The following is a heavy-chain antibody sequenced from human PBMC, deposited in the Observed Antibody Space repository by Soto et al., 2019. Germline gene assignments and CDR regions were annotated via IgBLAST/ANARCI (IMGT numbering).Heavy chain of an antibody. CDR3: ARRLDV. CDR1: GRSFSGYY. V-gene: IGHV4-34*01. D-gene: IGHD3-3*01. CDR2: INHSGST. Sequence: PSETLSLTCVVYGRSFSGYYWSWIRQPPGKGLEWIGEINHSGSTNYNPSLKSRVTISVDTSKNQFSLNLSSVTAADTAVYYCARRLDVWGQGTLVTVSS. J-gene: IGHJ4*02.